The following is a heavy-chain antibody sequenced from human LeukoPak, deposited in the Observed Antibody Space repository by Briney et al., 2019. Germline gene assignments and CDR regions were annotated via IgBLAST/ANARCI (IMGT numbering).Heavy chain of an antibody. D-gene: IGHD3-10*01. V-gene: IGHV4-39*01. CDR2: IYYSGST. CDR1: GGSISSSSYY. J-gene: IGHJ5*02. Sequence: PSETLSLTCTVSGGSISSSSYYWGWIRQPPGKGLEWIGSIYYSGSTYYNPSLKSRVTISVDTSKNQFSLKLSSVTAADTAVYYCARHGGLLWFGVRNWFDPWGQGTLVTVSS. CDR3: ARHGGLLWFGVRNWFDP.